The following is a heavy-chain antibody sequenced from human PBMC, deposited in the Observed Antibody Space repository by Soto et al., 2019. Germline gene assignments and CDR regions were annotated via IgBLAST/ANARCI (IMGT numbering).Heavy chain of an antibody. D-gene: IGHD3-9*01. Sequence: SETLSLTCTVSGGSISSGDYYRSWIRQPPGKGLEWIGYIYYSGSTYYNPSLKSRVTISVDTSKNQFSLKLSSVTAADTAVYYCARAKGYDILTGLYYFDYWGQGTLVTVSS. CDR3: ARAKGYDILTGLYYFDY. J-gene: IGHJ4*02. V-gene: IGHV4-30-4*01. CDR1: GGSISSGDYY. CDR2: IYYSGST.